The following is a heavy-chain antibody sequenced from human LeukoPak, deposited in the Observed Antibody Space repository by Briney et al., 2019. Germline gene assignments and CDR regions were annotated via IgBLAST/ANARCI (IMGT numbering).Heavy chain of an antibody. Sequence: PGGSLRLSCAASGFTFCSYAMSWVRQAPGKGLEWVSAISGSGGSTYYADSVKGRFTISRDNSRNTLYLQMNSLRAEDTAVYYCAKLGESAYYMDVWGKGTTVTVSS. D-gene: IGHD6-25*01. V-gene: IGHV3-23*01. CDR1: GFTFCSYA. J-gene: IGHJ6*03. CDR3: AKLGESAYYMDV. CDR2: ISGSGGST.